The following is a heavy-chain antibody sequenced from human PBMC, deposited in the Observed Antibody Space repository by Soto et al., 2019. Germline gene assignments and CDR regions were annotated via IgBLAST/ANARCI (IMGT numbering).Heavy chain of an antibody. Sequence: SVKVSCKASGYTFTMYDINGVGQSTGQGLEWMGWMNPNSGNTGYAQKFQGRVTMTRNTSISTAYMELSSLRSEDTAVYYCARGAQLCPWCFDYWGQGTLVTVSS. CDR1: GYTFTMYD. J-gene: IGHJ4*02. V-gene: IGHV1-8*01. CDR2: MNPNSGNT. D-gene: IGHD2-2*01. CDR3: ARGAQLCPWCFDY.